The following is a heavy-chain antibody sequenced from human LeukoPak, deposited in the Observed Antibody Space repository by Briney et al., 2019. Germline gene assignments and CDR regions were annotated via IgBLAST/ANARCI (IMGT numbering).Heavy chain of an antibody. CDR3: AREYCDSTTCYKTIDY. V-gene: IGHV3-64*01. Sequence: AGGSLRLSCAASGFTFSIYAMHWVRQAPGKGLEYVSAITSNGGSAYYANSVKGRFTISRDNSKNTLYLQMGSLRAKDMAVYYCAREYCDSTTCYKTIDYWGQGTLVTVSS. D-gene: IGHD2-2*02. CDR2: ITSNGGSA. J-gene: IGHJ4*02. CDR1: GFTFSIYA.